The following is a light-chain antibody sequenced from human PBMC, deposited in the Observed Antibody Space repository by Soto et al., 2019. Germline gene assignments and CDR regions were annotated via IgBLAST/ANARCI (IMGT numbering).Light chain of an antibody. CDR3: QQYGSSPWT. Sequence: EIVLTQSPGTQSLSPGDRATLSCRASQSVSSGFLAWYQQKPGQAPRLLMYLASNRAAGIPDRFSGSGSGTDLTLTISRLEPEDFAVYYCQQYGSSPWTFGQGTKVEIK. CDR1: QSVSSGF. J-gene: IGKJ1*01. V-gene: IGKV3-20*01. CDR2: LAS.